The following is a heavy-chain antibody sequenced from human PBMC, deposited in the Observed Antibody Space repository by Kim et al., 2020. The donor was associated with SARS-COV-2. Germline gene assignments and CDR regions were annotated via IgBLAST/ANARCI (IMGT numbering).Heavy chain of an antibody. CDR2: ISYDGSNK. CDR1: GFTFSSYG. V-gene: IGHV3-30*18. Sequence: GGSLRLSCAASGFTFSSYGMHWVRQAPGKGLEWVAVISYDGSNKYYADSVKGRFTISRDNSKNTLYLQMNSLRAEDTAVYYCAKDSPMVRGVISQGMDVWGQGTTVTVYS. J-gene: IGHJ6*02. D-gene: IGHD3-10*01. CDR3: AKDSPMVRGVISQGMDV.